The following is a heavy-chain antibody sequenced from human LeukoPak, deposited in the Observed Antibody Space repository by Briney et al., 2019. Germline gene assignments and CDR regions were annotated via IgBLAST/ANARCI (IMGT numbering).Heavy chain of an antibody. Sequence: GGSLRLSCAASKFTFSNYEMNWVRQAPGKGLEWVSAISGSGGSTYYADSVKGRFTISRDNSKNTLYLQMNSLRAEDTAVYYCAKDRDIVATIFDYWGQGTLVTVSS. CDR3: AKDRDIVATIFDY. J-gene: IGHJ4*02. CDR2: ISGSGGST. D-gene: IGHD5-12*01. CDR1: KFTFSNYE. V-gene: IGHV3-23*01.